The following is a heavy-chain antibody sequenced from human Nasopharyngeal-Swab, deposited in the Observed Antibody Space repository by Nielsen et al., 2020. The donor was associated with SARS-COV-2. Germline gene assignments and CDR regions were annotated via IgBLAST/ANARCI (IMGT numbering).Heavy chain of an antibody. Sequence: WVRQAPGQGLEWMGIINPSGGSTSCAQKFQGRVTMTRDTSTSTVYMELSSLRSEDTAVYYCARDQGGYGGNSFDYWGRGTLVTVSS. CDR3: ARDQGGYGGNSFDY. D-gene: IGHD4-23*01. CDR2: INPSGGST. J-gene: IGHJ4*02. V-gene: IGHV1-46*01.